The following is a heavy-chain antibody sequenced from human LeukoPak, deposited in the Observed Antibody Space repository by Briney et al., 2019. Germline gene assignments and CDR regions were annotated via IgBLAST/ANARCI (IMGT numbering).Heavy chain of an antibody. J-gene: IGHJ5*02. CDR1: GLTFSSSW. V-gene: IGHV3-48*01. CDR2: ISSSSSTI. Sequence: GGSLRLSCAVSGLTFSSSWMDWVRQAPGKGLEWVSYISSSSSTIYYADSVKGRFTISRDNAKNSLYLQMNSLRAEDTAVYYCARDQGDFWSGYYSWGQGTLVTVSS. CDR3: ARDQGDFWSGYYS. D-gene: IGHD3-3*01.